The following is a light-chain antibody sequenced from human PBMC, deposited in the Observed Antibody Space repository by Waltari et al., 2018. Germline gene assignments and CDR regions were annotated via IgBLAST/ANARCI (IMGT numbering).Light chain of an antibody. CDR3: QQGDKMPLT. CDR1: QPIDTY. J-gene: IGKJ4*01. Sequence: DVQMAQSPSSLSASVGDRVTITCRASQPIDTYLHWYQQKPGKAPNLLIYAASNLQSRVPSRFSGSGSGTDFSLTITHLQPEDFATYYCQQGDKMPLTFGGGTKVDIK. V-gene: IGKV1-39*01. CDR2: AAS.